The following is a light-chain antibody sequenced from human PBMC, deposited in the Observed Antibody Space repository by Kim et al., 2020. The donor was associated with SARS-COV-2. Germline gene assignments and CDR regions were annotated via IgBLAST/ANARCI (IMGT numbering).Light chain of an antibody. V-gene: IGLV2-14*03. Sequence: QSALTQPASVSGSPGQSITISCTGTSSDVGGYNYVSWYQQHPGKAPKLMIYDVSNRPSGVSNRFSGSKSGNTASLTISGLQAEDEADYYCSSYTSKRTPVIGGGTQVTDL. CDR2: DVS. CDR3: SSYTSKRTPV. CDR1: SSDVGGYNY. J-gene: IGLJ2*01.